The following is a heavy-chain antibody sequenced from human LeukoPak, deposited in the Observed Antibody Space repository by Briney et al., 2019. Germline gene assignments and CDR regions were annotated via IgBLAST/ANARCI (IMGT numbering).Heavy chain of an antibody. CDR2: ISGSGGST. Sequence: GGSLRLSCAASGFTFSSYAMSWVRQAPGKGLEWVSAISGSGGSTYYADSVKGRFTISRDNSKNTLYLQMNSLRAEDTAVYYCAKDRGITMIVKPARYFDYWGQGTLVTVSS. CDR1: GFTFSSYA. CDR3: AKDRGITMIVKPARYFDY. J-gene: IGHJ4*02. D-gene: IGHD3-22*01. V-gene: IGHV3-23*01.